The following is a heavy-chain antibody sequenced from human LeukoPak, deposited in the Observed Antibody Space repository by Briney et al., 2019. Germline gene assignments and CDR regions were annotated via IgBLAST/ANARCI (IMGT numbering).Heavy chain of an antibody. D-gene: IGHD2-15*01. CDR2: IYYSAGT. J-gene: IGHJ4*02. V-gene: IGHV4-59*01. CDR3: ARSPTGGSPFFDY. CDR1: GGSISPYY. Sequence: SETLSLTCTVSGGSISPYYWRWIRQPPGRGLVWVGDIYYSAGTNYNPSLKSLLTISVDTSKNQFSLRLSSVTAADTAVYYCARSPTGGSPFFDYWGQGTLVTVSS.